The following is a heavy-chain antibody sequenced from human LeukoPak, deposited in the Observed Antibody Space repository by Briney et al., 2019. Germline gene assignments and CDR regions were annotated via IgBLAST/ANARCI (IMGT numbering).Heavy chain of an antibody. CDR1: GFTFDDYA. CDR2: ISWNSGSI. J-gene: IGHJ4*02. V-gene: IGHV3-9*01. Sequence: GGSLRLSCAASGFTFDDYAMHWVRQAPGKGLEWVSGISWNSGSIGYADSVKGRFTISRDNAKNSLYLQMNSLRAEDTALYYCAKVMRDYSSSAPFDYWGQGTLVTVSS. D-gene: IGHD6-6*01. CDR3: AKVMRDYSSSAPFDY.